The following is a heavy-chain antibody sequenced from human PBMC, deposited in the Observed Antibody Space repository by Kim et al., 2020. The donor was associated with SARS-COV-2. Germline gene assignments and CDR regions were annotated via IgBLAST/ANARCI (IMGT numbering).Heavy chain of an antibody. Sequence: SVKVSCKASGGTFSSYAISWVRQAPGQGLEWMGGIIPIFGTANYAQKFQGRVTITADESTSTAYMELSSLRSEDTAVYYCARDGSLVGATLFPYYYYGMDVWGQGTTVTVSS. CDR3: ARDGSLVGATLFPYYYYGMDV. CDR1: GGTFSSYA. D-gene: IGHD1-26*01. V-gene: IGHV1-69*13. CDR2: IIPIFGTA. J-gene: IGHJ6*02.